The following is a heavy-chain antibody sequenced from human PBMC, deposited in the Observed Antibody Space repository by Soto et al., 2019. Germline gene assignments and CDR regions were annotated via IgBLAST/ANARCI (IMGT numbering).Heavy chain of an antibody. V-gene: IGHV4-4*07. D-gene: IGHD1-1*01. CDR3: VRDGTKTLRDWFDP. CDR1: GASISGFY. CDR2: IYATGTT. Sequence: SETLSLTCSVSGASISGFYWSWIRKSAGKGLEWIGRIYATGTTDYNPSLKSRVMMSVDTSKKQFSLKLRSVTAADTAVYYCVRDGTKTLRDWFDPWGQGISVTVSS. J-gene: IGHJ5*02.